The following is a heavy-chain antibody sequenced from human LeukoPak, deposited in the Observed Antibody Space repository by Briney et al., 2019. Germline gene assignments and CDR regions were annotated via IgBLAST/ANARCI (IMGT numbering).Heavy chain of an antibody. V-gene: IGHV3-33*05. CDR2: ISLDGSDK. CDR3: TRERRRDGYNY. J-gene: IGHJ4*02. CDR1: GFSFSSYV. D-gene: IGHD5-24*01. Sequence: PGRSLRLSCAASGFSFSSYVMHWVRQAPGKGLEWVAGISLDGSDKYYTDSVKGRFTISRDNSMNTLYLQMNSLRAEDTAAYHCTRERRRDGYNYWGQGTLVTVSS.